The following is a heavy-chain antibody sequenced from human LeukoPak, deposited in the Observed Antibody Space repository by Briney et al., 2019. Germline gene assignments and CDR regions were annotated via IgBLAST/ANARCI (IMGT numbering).Heavy chain of an antibody. CDR2: IWYDGSNK. Sequence: GGSLRLSCAASGFTFSNYGMHWVRQAPGKGLEWVAVIWYDGSNKYYADSVKGRFTISRDNAKNSLYLQMNSLRAEDTAVYYCASKYSSSWDGDYWGQGTLVTVSS. J-gene: IGHJ4*02. CDR3: ASKYSSSWDGDY. V-gene: IGHV3-33*03. CDR1: GFTFSNYG. D-gene: IGHD6-13*01.